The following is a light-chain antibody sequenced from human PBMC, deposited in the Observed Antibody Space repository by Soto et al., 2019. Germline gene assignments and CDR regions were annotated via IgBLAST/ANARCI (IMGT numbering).Light chain of an antibody. CDR2: EVV. CDR1: QSDIGIYDF. V-gene: IGLV2-8*01. CDR3: KSYAGSNTYV. Sequence: QSALTQPPSASGSPGQSVTISCTGRQSDIGIYDFVSWYQHHPGKAPRLIIYEVVQRPSGVPDRFSGSKSGNTASLTVSGLQAADEADYFCKSYAGSNTYVFGTGTKLTVL. J-gene: IGLJ1*01.